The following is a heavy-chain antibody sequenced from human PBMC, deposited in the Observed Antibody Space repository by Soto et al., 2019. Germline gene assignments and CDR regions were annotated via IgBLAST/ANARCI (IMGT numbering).Heavy chain of an antibody. CDR2: ISGSGDST. CDR1: GFTFSTDA. J-gene: IGHJ4*02. V-gene: IGHV3-23*01. CDR3: AKERSSGWSFDY. D-gene: IGHD6-19*01. Sequence: GSLRLSCAASGFTFSTDAMNWVRQAPGKGLEWVSGISGSGDSTYYADSVKGRLTVSRDNSKNTLYLQMNSLRAEDTAVFYCAKERSSGWSFDYWGQGTLVTVSS.